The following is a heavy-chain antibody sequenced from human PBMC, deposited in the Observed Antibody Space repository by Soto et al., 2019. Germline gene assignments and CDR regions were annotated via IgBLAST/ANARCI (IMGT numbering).Heavy chain of an antibody. CDR1: GFTFSSYE. CDR2: ISSSGSTI. CDR3: ARNYYDSSGYYYSGYYYYYGMDV. D-gene: IGHD3-22*01. Sequence: GGSLRLSCAASGFTFSSYEMNWVRQAPGKGLEWVSYISSSGSTIYYADSVKGRFTISIDNAKNSLYLQMNSLRAEDTAVYYCARNYYDSSGYYYSGYYYYYGMDVWGQGTTVTVSS. V-gene: IGHV3-48*03. J-gene: IGHJ6*02.